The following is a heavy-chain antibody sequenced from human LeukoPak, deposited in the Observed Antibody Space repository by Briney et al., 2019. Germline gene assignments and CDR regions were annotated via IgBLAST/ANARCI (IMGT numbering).Heavy chain of an antibody. Sequence: SETLSLTCTVSGASISGYYWNWIRQPPGKGLEWIGEINHSGSTNYNPSLKSRVTISVDTSKNQFSLKLSSVTAADTAVYYCARSKKLKGAGSYYVFGGVSAYNWFDPWGQGTLVTVSS. CDR3: ARSKKLKGAGSYYVFGGVSAYNWFDP. CDR1: GASISGYY. CDR2: INHSGST. V-gene: IGHV4-34*01. J-gene: IGHJ5*02. D-gene: IGHD1-26*01.